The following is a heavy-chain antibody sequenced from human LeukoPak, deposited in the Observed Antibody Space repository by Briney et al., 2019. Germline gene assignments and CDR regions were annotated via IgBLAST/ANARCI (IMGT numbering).Heavy chain of an antibody. Sequence: SETLSLTCTVSGGSISSSSYYWGWIRQPPGKGLEWIGSVYYSGSTYYNPSLKSRVTISVDMSKNQFSLKLSSVTAADTAVYYCASLDDYGNWFDPWGQGTLVTVSS. D-gene: IGHD4-17*01. J-gene: IGHJ5*02. CDR2: VYYSGST. CDR3: ASLDDYGNWFDP. CDR1: GGSISSSSYY. V-gene: IGHV4-39*01.